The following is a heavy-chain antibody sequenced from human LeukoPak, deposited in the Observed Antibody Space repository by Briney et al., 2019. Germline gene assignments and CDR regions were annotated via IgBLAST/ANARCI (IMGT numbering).Heavy chain of an antibody. Sequence: GESLKISCKGSGYSFTSYWIGWVRQMPGKGLEWMGIIYPGDSDTRYSPSFQGQVTISADKSISTAYLQWSSLKASDTAMYYCARHRTGAYYYDSSPPGAFDIWGQGTMVTVSS. D-gene: IGHD3-22*01. CDR3: ARHRTGAYYYDSSPPGAFDI. V-gene: IGHV5-51*01. CDR1: GYSFTSYW. J-gene: IGHJ3*02. CDR2: IYPGDSDT.